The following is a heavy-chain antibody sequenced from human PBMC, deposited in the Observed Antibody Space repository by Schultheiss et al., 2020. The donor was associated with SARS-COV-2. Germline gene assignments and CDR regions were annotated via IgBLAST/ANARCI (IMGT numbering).Heavy chain of an antibody. Sequence: SETLSLTCAVSGGSISSSNWWSWVRQPPGKGLEWIGEINHSGSTNYNPSLKSRVTISVDTSKNQFSLKLSSVTAADTAVYYCARGEYSSSPGFDYWGPGILVTVSS. J-gene: IGHJ4*02. D-gene: IGHD6-13*01. CDR3: ARGEYSSSPGFDY. CDR2: INHSGST. V-gene: IGHV4-4*02. CDR1: GGSISSSNW.